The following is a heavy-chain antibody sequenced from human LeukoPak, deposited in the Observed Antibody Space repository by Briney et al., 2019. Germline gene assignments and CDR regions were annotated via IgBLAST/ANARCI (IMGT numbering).Heavy chain of an antibody. J-gene: IGHJ5*02. D-gene: IGHD3-3*01. CDR3: ARGTFGVVINNWFDP. V-gene: IGHV1-69*13. CDR1: GGTFSSYA. Sequence: GASVKVSCKASGGTFSSYAISWVRQAPGQGLEWMGGITPIFGTANYAQKFQGRVTITADESTSTAYMELSSLRSEDTAVYYCARGTFGVVINNWFDPWGQGTLVTVSS. CDR2: ITPIFGTA.